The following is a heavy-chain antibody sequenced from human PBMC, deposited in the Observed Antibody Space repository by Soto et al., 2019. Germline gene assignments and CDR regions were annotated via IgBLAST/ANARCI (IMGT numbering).Heavy chain of an antibody. CDR3: AEAYFDILTGYFGDY. CDR1: GFTFSNYA. D-gene: IGHD3-9*01. J-gene: IGHJ4*02. Sequence: VQLLESGGGLVQPGGSLRLSCAASGFTFSNYAMSWVRQAPGKGLEWVSGMSNSGSRTYYADSVKGRFIISRDNSKNTLYLQMNSLRPDYTAVYYCAEAYFDILTGYFGDYWGQGTLVSVSS. V-gene: IGHV3-23*01. CDR2: MSNSGSRT.